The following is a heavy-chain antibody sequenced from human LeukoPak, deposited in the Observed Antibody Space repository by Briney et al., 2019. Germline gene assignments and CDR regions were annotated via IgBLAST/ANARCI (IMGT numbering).Heavy chain of an antibody. Sequence: ASVKVSCKASGYTFTSYYMHWVRQAPGQGLEWMGIINPSGGSTSYAQKFQGRVTMTRDTSTSTVYMELSSLRSEDTAVYYCARDWITMDREYSYYYYYGMDVWGQGTTVTVSS. CDR2: INPSGGST. V-gene: IGHV1-46*01. CDR1: GYTFTSYY. J-gene: IGHJ6*02. D-gene: IGHD3-10*01. CDR3: ARDWITMDREYSYYYYYGMDV.